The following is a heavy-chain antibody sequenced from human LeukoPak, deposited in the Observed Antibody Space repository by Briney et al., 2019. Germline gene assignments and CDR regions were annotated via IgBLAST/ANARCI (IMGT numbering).Heavy chain of an antibody. Sequence: GGSLRLSCAASGFSFSSYGMHWVRQAPGKGLEWVAFIRYDGTNKYYADYVKGRITISRDNSKNTLFLQMNSLRAEDTAVYYCARGEDFDYRGQGALVTVSS. V-gene: IGHV3-30*02. CDR3: ARGEDFDY. CDR2: IRYDGTNK. J-gene: IGHJ4*02. CDR1: GFSFSSYG.